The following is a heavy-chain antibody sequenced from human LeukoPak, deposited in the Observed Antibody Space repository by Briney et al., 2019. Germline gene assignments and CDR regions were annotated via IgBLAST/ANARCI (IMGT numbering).Heavy chain of an antibody. Sequence: ASVKVSCKASGYTFTSYDINWVRQATGQGLEWMGWMNPNSGNTGYAQKFQGRVTITRNTSISTAYMELSSLRSEDTAVYYCARGPNTYYDFWSGYYRGSYYYYYKDVWGKGTTVTVSS. D-gene: IGHD3-3*01. V-gene: IGHV1-8*03. CDR3: ARGPNTYYDFWSGYYRGSYYYYYKDV. CDR2: MNPNSGNT. CDR1: GYTFTSYD. J-gene: IGHJ6*03.